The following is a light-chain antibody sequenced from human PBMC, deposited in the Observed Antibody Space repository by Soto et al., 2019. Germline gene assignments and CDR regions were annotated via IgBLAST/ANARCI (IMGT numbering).Light chain of an antibody. Sequence: QSVLTQPPSVSGAPGQTVTISCTGSTSNIGAGYGVHWYQQLPGTAPKLLIYGNVNRPSGVPDRFSGSKSGTSASLAITGLQAEDEADYYCQSYDSNLSSLCVFGGGTKLTVL. CDR3: QSYDSNLSSLCV. V-gene: IGLV1-40*01. CDR1: TSNIGAGYG. CDR2: GNV. J-gene: IGLJ3*02.